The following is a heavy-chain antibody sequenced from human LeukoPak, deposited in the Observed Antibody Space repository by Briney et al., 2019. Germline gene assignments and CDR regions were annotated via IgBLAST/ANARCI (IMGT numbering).Heavy chain of an antibody. Sequence: SETLSLTCTVSGGSFSDYYWSWIRQPAGTGLEWIGRIYISGSTNYNPSLQSRITVSVDTSKNQFSLKLNSVTAADTAVCYCARLRSLGDSSSNYFYMDVWGKGTTVTVSS. V-gene: IGHV4-4*07. CDR3: ARLRSLGDSSSNYFYMDV. J-gene: IGHJ6*03. CDR2: IYISGST. D-gene: IGHD6-13*01. CDR1: GGSFSDYY.